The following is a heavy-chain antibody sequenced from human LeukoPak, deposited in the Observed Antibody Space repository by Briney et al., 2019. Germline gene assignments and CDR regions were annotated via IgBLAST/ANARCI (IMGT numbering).Heavy chain of an antibody. D-gene: IGHD3-3*02. CDR1: GGTFSSYA. V-gene: IGHV1-69*06. CDR3: ARRISSQSGWFDP. J-gene: IGHJ5*02. Sequence: SVKVSCKASGGTFSSYAISWVRQAPGQGLEWMGGIIPIFGTANYAQKFQGRVTITADKSTSTAYMELSSLRSEDTAVYYCARRISSQSGWFDPWGQGTLVTVSS. CDR2: IIPIFGTA.